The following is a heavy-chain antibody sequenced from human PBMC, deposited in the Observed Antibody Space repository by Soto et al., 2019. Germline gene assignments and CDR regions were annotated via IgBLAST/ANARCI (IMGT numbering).Heavy chain of an antibody. Sequence: EVQLVESGGGFVQPGGSLRLSCAASGFSFSSYSMNWVRQAPGKGLEWVSYISSSSSTIYYADSVKGRFTISRDNAKNSLYLQMNSLRGEDTAVYYCARGSGNWNDGDYYYYMDVWGKGTTVTVSS. V-gene: IGHV3-48*01. CDR2: ISSSSSTI. D-gene: IGHD1-1*01. J-gene: IGHJ6*03. CDR3: ARGSGNWNDGDYYYYMDV. CDR1: GFSFSSYS.